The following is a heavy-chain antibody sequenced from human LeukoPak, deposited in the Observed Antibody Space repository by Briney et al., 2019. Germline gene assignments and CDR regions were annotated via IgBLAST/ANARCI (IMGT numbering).Heavy chain of an antibody. Sequence: GGSLRLSCAASGFTFSSYSMNWVRQAPGKGLEWVSSISSSSSYIYYADSVKGRFTISRDNAKNSLYLQMNSLRAENTAVYYCARDGMTYYDILTGDFDYWGQGTLVTVSS. V-gene: IGHV3-21*01. J-gene: IGHJ4*02. CDR1: GFTFSSYS. CDR3: ARDGMTYYDILTGDFDY. D-gene: IGHD3-9*01. CDR2: ISSSSSYI.